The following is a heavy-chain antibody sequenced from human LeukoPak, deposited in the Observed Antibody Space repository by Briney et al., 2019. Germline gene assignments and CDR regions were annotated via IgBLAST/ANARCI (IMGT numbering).Heavy chain of an antibody. CDR1: GYTFSGYY. CDR3: ARGRDGYNFLNRGEYYYFDY. CDR2: INPKSGGT. V-gene: IGHV1-2*02. D-gene: IGHD5-24*01. J-gene: IGHJ4*02. Sequence: ASVKVSCKASGYTFSGYYMHWVRQAPGQGLEWMGWINPKSGGTNEAQKFHDRVTMTRDTSIRTAYMEVSRLRSDDTAVYYCARGRDGYNFLNRGEYYYFDYWGQGTLVTVSS.